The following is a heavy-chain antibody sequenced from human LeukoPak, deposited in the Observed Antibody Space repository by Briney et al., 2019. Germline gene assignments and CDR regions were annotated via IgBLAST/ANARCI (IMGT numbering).Heavy chain of an antibody. CDR2: ISSDASST. D-gene: IGHD5-24*01. J-gene: IGHJ4*01. CDR1: GFSFSSYW. Sequence: GGSLRLSCAASGFSFSSYWMHWVRQAPGKGLVWVSRISSDASSTNYADSVEGRFTISRDNAKNTLYLQMNSLRAEDTAVYYCAMLAKMATIDDFDYWGHGTLVTVSS. V-gene: IGHV3-74*01. CDR3: AMLAKMATIDDFDY.